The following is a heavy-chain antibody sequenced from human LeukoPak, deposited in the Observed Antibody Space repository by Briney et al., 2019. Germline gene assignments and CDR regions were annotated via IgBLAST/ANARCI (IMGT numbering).Heavy chain of an antibody. CDR2: IRYDGSNK. Sequence: PGGSLRLSCAASGFTFSSYGMHWVRQAPGKGLEWVAVIRYDGSNKYYADSVKGRFTISRDNSKNTLYLQMNSLRAEDTAVYYCAKDSDIVVVPAAPNYWGQGTLVTVSS. J-gene: IGHJ4*02. CDR1: GFTFSSYG. CDR3: AKDSDIVVVPAAPNY. V-gene: IGHV3-30*02. D-gene: IGHD2-2*01.